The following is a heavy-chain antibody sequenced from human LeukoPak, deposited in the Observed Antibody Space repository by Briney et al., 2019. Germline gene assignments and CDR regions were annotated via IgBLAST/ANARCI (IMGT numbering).Heavy chain of an antibody. CDR1: GGSISSSSYY. J-gene: IGHJ5*02. D-gene: IGHD4-11*01. Sequence: SETLSLTCTVSGGSISSSSYYWGWIRQPPGKGLEWIGSIYYSGSTYYNPSLKSRVTISVDTSKNQFSLKLSSVTAADTAVYYCARSDTVTSDNWFDPWGQGTLVTVSS. V-gene: IGHV4-39*07. CDR2: IYYSGST. CDR3: ARSDTVTSDNWFDP.